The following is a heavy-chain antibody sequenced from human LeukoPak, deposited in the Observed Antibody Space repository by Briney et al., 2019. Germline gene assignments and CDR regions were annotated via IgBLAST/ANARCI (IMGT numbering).Heavy chain of an antibody. CDR1: GYSFTSYW. J-gene: IGHJ6*03. V-gene: IGHV5-51*01. Sequence: GESLKISCKGSGYSFTSYWIGWVRQMPGKGLEWMGIIYPGDSDTRYSPSFQGQVTISADKSISTAYLQWSSLKASDTAMYYCARHTGITRYYYYYYMDVWGKGTTVTVSS. CDR2: IYPGDSDT. CDR3: ARHTGITRYYYYYYMDV. D-gene: IGHD4-17*01.